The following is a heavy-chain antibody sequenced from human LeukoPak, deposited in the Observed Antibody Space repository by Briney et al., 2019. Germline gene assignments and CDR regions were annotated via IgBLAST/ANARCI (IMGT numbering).Heavy chain of an antibody. CDR1: GGTFSSYA. V-gene: IGHV1-69*06. J-gene: IGHJ5*02. D-gene: IGHD2-2*01. CDR3: ARRVPATAPPAWFDP. Sequence: SVKVSCKASGGTFSSYAISWVRQAPGQGLEWMGGIIPIFGTANYAQKFQGRVTITADKSTSTAYMELSSLRSEDTAVYYCARRVPATAPPAWFDPWGQGTLATVSS. CDR2: IIPIFGTA.